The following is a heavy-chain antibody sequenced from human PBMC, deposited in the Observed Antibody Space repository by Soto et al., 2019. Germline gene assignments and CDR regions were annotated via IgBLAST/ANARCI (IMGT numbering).Heavy chain of an antibody. J-gene: IGHJ6*03. V-gene: IGHV3-66*01. Sequence: GGSLRLSCVASGFTVSSNYMSWVRQAPGKGLEWVSVIYSGGSTYYADSVKGRFTISRDNSKNTLYLQMNSLRAEDTAVYYCARVRVVVVAALRVDYYYYYMDVWGKGTTVTVSS. D-gene: IGHD2-15*01. CDR3: ARVRVVVVAALRVDYYYYYMDV. CDR2: IYSGGST. CDR1: GFTVSSNY.